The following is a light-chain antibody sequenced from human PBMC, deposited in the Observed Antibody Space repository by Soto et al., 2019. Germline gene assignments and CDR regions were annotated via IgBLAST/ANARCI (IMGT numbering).Light chain of an antibody. CDR2: DAS. Sequence: DIHLTQSTSTLSASVGDRVTITCRARQNINSWLAWYQQKPGEAPKVLIFDASSLQSGVPSRFSGSGSGTEFTLTIGSLQPEYFATYYCLRYTAFFQTFGQGTKGEV. J-gene: IGKJ1*01. CDR3: LRYTAFFQT. V-gene: IGKV1-5*01. CDR1: QNINSW.